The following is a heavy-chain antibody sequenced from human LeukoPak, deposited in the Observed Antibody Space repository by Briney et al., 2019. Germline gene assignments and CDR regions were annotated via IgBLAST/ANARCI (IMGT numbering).Heavy chain of an antibody. CDR1: GFTFSSYA. CDR3: AKAVSGGERPYGMDV. J-gene: IGHJ6*02. D-gene: IGHD2-15*01. V-gene: IGHV3-23*01. CDR2: ISGSGGST. Sequence: GGSLRLSCAASGFTFSSYAMSWVRQAPGKGLEWVSAISGSGGSTYYADSVKGRFTISRDNSKNTLYLQMNSLRPEDTAVYYCAKAVSGGERPYGMDVWGQGTAVTVSS.